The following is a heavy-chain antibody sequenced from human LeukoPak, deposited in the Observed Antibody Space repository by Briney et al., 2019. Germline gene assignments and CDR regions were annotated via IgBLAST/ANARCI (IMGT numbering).Heavy chain of an antibody. V-gene: IGHV1-2*02. CDR1: GGTFSSYA. CDR3: ARDSEQLVFDY. Sequence: GASVKVSCKASGGTFSSYAISWVRQAPGQGLEWMGGINPNSGGTNYAQKFQGRVTMTRDTSISTAYMELSRLRSDDTAVYYCARDSEQLVFDYWGQGTLVTVSS. CDR2: INPNSGGT. J-gene: IGHJ4*02. D-gene: IGHD6-6*01.